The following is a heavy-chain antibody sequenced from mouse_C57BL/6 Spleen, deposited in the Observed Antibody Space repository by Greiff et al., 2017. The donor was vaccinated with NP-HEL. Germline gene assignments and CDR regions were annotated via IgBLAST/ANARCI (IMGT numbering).Heavy chain of an antibody. Sequence: QVQLQQPGAELVRPGSSVKLSCKASGYTFTSYWMDWVKQRPGQGLEWIGNIYPSDSETHYNQKFKDKATLTVDKSSSTAYMQLSSLTSEDSAVYYCARWGDGYYDYWGQGTTLTVSS. V-gene: IGHV1-61*01. CDR1: GYTFTSYW. J-gene: IGHJ2*01. CDR3: ARWGDGYYDY. D-gene: IGHD2-3*01. CDR2: IYPSDSET.